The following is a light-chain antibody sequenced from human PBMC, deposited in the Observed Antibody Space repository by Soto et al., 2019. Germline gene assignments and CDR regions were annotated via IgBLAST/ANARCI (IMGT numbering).Light chain of an antibody. CDR3: SSFTTTNTWV. V-gene: IGLV2-14*01. CDR2: EVT. Sequence: QSALTQPASVSGSTGQSMTISCTGASSDVGSGNFVSWFQQHPGKAPKLMIYEVTNRPSGVSYRFSGSKSGNTASLTISGLQAEDETDYYCSSFTTTNTWVFGGGTQLTV. J-gene: IGLJ3*02. CDR1: SSDVGSGNF.